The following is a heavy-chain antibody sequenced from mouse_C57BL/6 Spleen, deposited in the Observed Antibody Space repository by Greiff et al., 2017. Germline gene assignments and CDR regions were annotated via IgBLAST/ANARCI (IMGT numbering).Heavy chain of an antibody. J-gene: IGHJ4*01. CDR3: TRDDGNYGYAMDY. CDR2: ISSGGDYI. V-gene: IGHV5-9-1*02. CDR1: GFTFSSYA. Sequence: EVKLVESGEGLVKPGGSLKLSCAASGFTFSSYAMSWVRQTPEKRLEWVAYISSGGDYIYYADTVKGRFTISRDNARNTLYLQMSSLKSEDTAMYYCTRDDGNYGYAMDYWGQGTSVTVSS. D-gene: IGHD2-3*01.